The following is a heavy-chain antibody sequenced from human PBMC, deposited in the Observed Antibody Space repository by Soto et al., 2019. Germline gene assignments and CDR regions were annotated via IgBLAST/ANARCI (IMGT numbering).Heavy chain of an antibody. CDR1: GFTFSSYA. J-gene: IGHJ4*02. V-gene: IGHV3-23*01. Sequence: GGSLRLSCAASGFTFSSYAMSWVRQAPGKGLEWVSAISGSGGSTYYADSVKGRFTISRDNSKKTLYLQMNSLRAEDTAVFYCANLRGASDYGDYWFDYWGQGTLVTVSS. CDR3: ANLRGASDYGDYWFDY. D-gene: IGHD4-17*01. CDR2: ISGSGGST.